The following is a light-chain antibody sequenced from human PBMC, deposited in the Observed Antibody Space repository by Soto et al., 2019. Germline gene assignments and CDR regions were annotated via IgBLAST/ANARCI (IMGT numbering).Light chain of an antibody. Sequence: DIVMTQSPDSLAVSLGERATFNCNSSQTILHNSSKKNYLAWYQQKPGQSPKLLLYWASTRESGVPDRFSGSGSGRVFTLTISSLQAEDVALYYCHQYYSPPLTFAGGTKVEIK. V-gene: IGKV4-1*01. CDR2: WAS. J-gene: IGKJ4*01. CDR3: HQYYSPPLT. CDR1: QTILHNSSKKNY.